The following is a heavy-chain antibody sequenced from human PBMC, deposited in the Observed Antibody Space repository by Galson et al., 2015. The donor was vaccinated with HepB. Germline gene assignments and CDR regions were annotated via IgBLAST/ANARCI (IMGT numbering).Heavy chain of an antibody. CDR1: GYTFTSYW. J-gene: IGHJ3*02. V-gene: IGHV5-51*03. D-gene: IGHD6-6*01. CDR2: IDPRDSDT. CDR3: ARRFSTSSVGRAFDI. Sequence: QSGAEVKKPGESLKISCKGSGYTFTSYWIGWVRQMPGKGLEWMGIIDPRDSDTRYNPSFQGHVTISADKSISTAYLQWSSLKASDTAMYYCARRFSTSSVGRAFDIWGQGTMVTVSS.